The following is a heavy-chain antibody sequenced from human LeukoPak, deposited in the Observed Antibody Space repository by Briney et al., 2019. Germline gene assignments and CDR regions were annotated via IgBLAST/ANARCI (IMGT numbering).Heavy chain of an antibody. CDR3: ARGGSVAGTDFDY. Sequence: SETLSLTCTVSGVSISSYYWSWIRQPPGKGLEWIGYIYYSGSTNYNPSLKSRVTISVDTSKNQFSLKLSSVTAADTAVYYCARGGSVAGTDFDYWGQGTLVTVSS. V-gene: IGHV4-59*01. D-gene: IGHD6-19*01. CDR1: GVSISSYY. CDR2: IYYSGST. J-gene: IGHJ4*02.